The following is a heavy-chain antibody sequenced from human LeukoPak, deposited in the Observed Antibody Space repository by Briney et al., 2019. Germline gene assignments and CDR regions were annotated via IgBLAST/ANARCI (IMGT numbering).Heavy chain of an antibody. J-gene: IGHJ4*02. Sequence: KASETLSLTCAVYGGSFSGYYWSWIRQPPGKGLEWIGEINHSGSTNYDPSLKSRVTISVDTSKNQFSLKLSSVTAADTAVYYCARRGSGHNDYWGQGTLVTVSS. D-gene: IGHD3-16*01. CDR3: ARRGSGHNDY. CDR1: GGSFSGYY. CDR2: INHSGST. V-gene: IGHV4-34*01.